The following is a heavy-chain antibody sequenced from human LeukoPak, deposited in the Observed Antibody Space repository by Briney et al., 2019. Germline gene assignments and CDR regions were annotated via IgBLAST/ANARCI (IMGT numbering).Heavy chain of an antibody. CDR1: GFTFSSYS. Sequence: GGSLRLSCAASGFTFSSYSMNWVRQAPGKGLEWVSYISSSSSTIYYADSVKGRFTISRDNAKNSLYLQMNSLRAEDTAVYYCARDLPQSPHYYDSSEYWGQRTLVTVSS. J-gene: IGHJ4*02. CDR3: ARDLPQSPHYYDSSEY. CDR2: ISSSSSTI. V-gene: IGHV3-48*04. D-gene: IGHD3-22*01.